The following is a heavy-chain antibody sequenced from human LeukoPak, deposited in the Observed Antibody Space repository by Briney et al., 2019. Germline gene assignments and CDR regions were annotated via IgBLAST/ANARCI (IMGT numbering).Heavy chain of an antibody. D-gene: IGHD1-7*01. Sequence: GGSLRLSCAASGFTFTTYWMSWVRQAPGKGLEWVANIKQDGTEKYYVDSVKGRFTISRDNAKNTLYLQMNSLRGDDTAVYHCASVELDYWGQGTLVTVSS. CDR3: ASVELDY. CDR1: GFTFTTYW. V-gene: IGHV3-7*01. CDR2: IKQDGTEK. J-gene: IGHJ4*02.